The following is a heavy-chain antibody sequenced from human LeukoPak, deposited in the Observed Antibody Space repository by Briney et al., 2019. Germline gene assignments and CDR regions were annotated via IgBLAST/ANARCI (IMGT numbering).Heavy chain of an antibody. Sequence: SETLSLTCSVSNGSISTYYWSWIRQSPWKGLEWIGYIYYSGNTNYNPSLQSRVTISLDTSKNQFSLKLSSVTAADTAVYYCARASGSGSYYGIDYWGQGTLVTVSS. V-gene: IGHV4-59*01. CDR3: ARASGSGSYYGIDY. D-gene: IGHD3-10*01. J-gene: IGHJ4*02. CDR1: NGSISTYY. CDR2: IYYSGNT.